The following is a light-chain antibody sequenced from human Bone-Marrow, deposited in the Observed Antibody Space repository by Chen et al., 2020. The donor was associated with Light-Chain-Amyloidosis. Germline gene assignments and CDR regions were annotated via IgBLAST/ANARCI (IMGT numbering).Light chain of an antibody. CDR1: DLPTKY. Sequence: SYELTQPPSVSVSPGQTARITCSGDDLPTKYAYWYQQKPGPAPVLVIHRDTERPSGISERFSCYSSGTTATLTISGVQAEDEADYHCQSADSSGTYEVIFGGGTKLTVL. J-gene: IGLJ2*01. CDR3: QSADSSGTYEVI. V-gene: IGLV3-25*03. CDR2: RDT.